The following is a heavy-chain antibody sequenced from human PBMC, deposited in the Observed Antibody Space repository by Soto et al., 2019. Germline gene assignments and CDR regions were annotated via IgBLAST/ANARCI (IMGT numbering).Heavy chain of an antibody. J-gene: IGHJ4*02. D-gene: IGHD3-3*01. CDR1: GFTFSSYA. CDR2: ISGSGGST. CDR3: AKDLAQLRFLEWLPQRIFDY. V-gene: IGHV3-23*01. Sequence: GGSLRLSCAASGFTFSSYAMSWVRQAPGKGLEWVSAISGSGGSTYYADSVKGRFTISRDNSKNTLYLQMNSLRAEDTAVYYCAKDLAQLRFLEWLPQRIFDYWGQGTLVTVSS.